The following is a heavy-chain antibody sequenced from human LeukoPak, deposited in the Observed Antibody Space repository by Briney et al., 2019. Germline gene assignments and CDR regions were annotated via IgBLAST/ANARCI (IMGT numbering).Heavy chain of an antibody. D-gene: IGHD6-19*01. J-gene: IGHJ4*02. V-gene: IGHV4-59*01. CDR3: ARGGYSSGWYVIDY. CDR1: GGSISSYY. CDR2: IYYSGST. Sequence: PSETLSLTCTVSGGSISSYYWSWIRQPPGKGLEWIGYIYYSGSTNYNPSLKSRVTISVDTSKNQFSLKLSSVTAADTAVYYCARGGYSSGWYVIDYWGQGPLVTVSS.